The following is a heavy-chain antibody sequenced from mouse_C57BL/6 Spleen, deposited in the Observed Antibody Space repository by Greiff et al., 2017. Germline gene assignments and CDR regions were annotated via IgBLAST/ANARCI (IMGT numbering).Heavy chain of an antibody. CDR2: IYPGSGST. Sequence: QVQLQQPGAELVKPGASVKMSCKASGYTFTSYWITWVKQRPGQGLVWIGDIYPGSGSTNYNEKFKSKATLTVDTSSSTAYMQLSSLTSEDSAVYYCARWGTTVVATPFDYWGQGTTLTVSS. V-gene: IGHV1-55*01. J-gene: IGHJ2*01. D-gene: IGHD1-1*01. CDR3: ARWGTTVVATPFDY. CDR1: GYTFTSYW.